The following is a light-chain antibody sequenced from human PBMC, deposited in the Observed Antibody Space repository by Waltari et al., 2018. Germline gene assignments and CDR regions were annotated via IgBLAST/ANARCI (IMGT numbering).Light chain of an antibody. CDR2: EVT. J-gene: IGLJ2*01. Sequence: QPALTQPPSASGSPGKPVTIPCTGTNSDVGGYNYASWSQQHPGEAPKLMIYEVTKRPSGVPDRFSGSKSDNTASLTVSGLQAEDEADYYCSSFSGSNNYNVVFGGGTKLTVL. CDR1: NSDVGGYNY. CDR3: SSFSGSNNYNVV. V-gene: IGLV2-8*01.